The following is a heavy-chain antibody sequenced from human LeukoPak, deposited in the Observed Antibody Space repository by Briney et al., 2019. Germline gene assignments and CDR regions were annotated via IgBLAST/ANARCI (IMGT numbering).Heavy chain of an antibody. Sequence: PGGSLRLSCAASGFTFDDYGMSWVRQAPGKGLEWVSGINWNGGSTGYADSVKGRFTISRDNAKNSLYLQMNSLRAEDTAVYYCAKAEYYYDSSGYYLGAFDIWGQGTMVTVSS. CDR1: GFTFDDYG. V-gene: IGHV3-20*04. CDR2: INWNGGST. J-gene: IGHJ3*02. D-gene: IGHD3-22*01. CDR3: AKAEYYYDSSGYYLGAFDI.